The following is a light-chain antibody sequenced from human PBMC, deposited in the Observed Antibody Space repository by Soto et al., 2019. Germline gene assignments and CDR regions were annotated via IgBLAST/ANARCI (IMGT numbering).Light chain of an antibody. V-gene: IGLV2-14*01. Sequence: QSALTQPASVSGSPGQSITISCTGTSSDVGGYNYVSWYQQHPGKAPKLMIYDVSNRPSGVSNRFSGSKSGNTASLTISGLQAEDEADYYCFSYASTTPFWVFGGGTKLTVL. CDR3: FSYASTTPFWV. J-gene: IGLJ3*02. CDR1: SSDVGGYNY. CDR2: DVS.